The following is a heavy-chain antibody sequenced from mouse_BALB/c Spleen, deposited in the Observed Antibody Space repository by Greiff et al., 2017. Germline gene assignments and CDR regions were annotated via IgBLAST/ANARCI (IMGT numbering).Heavy chain of an antibody. CDR1: GFAFSSYD. V-gene: IGHV5-12-1*01. CDR2: ISSGGGST. D-gene: IGHD2-14*01. CDR3: ARYDGYYYAMDY. Sequence: EVKVVESGGGLVKPGGSLKLSCAASGFAFSSYDMSWVRQTPEKRLEWVAYISSGGGSTYYPDTVKGRFTISRDNAKNTLYLQMSSLKSEDTAMYYCARYDGYYYAMDYWGQGTSVTVSS. J-gene: IGHJ4*01.